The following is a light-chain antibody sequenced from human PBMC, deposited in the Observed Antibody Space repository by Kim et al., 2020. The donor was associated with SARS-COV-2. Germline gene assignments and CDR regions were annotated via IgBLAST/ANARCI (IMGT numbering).Light chain of an antibody. J-gene: IGKJ1*01. V-gene: IGKV3-11*01. CDR2: DAS. CDR1: TDIGAS. Sequence: EIVLTQSPATLSLSPGTRATLSCKASTDIGASLAWYQQRPGQPPRLLIYDASSRATGIPGRFSGRGSGTDFTLTISSLEPEDFAVYFCQQRSKWPPSFGQGTKVEVK. CDR3: QQRSKWPPS.